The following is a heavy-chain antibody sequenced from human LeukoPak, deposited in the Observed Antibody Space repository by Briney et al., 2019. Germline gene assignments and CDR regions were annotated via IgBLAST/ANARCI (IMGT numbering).Heavy chain of an antibody. CDR3: ASSSSKTGYYYGMDV. Sequence: QSGGSLRLSCAASGFTFSTHAMHWVRQAPAKGLEWVAMIWFDGKNTHYVDSVKGRFTISRDNSKNTVDLRMNSLRAEDTAVYYCASSSSKTGYYYGMDVWGQGTTVTVSS. V-gene: IGHV3-33*01. D-gene: IGHD6-13*01. CDR2: IWFDGKNT. CDR1: GFTFSTHA. J-gene: IGHJ6*02.